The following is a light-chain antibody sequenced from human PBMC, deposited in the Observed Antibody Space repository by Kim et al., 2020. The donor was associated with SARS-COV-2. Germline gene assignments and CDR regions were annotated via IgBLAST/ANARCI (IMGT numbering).Light chain of an antibody. CDR2: SAS. V-gene: IGKV1D-12*01. CDR1: QDISSW. CDR3: QQANSFPLG. J-gene: IGKJ4*01. Sequence: DIQMTQSPSSVSASVGDRVTITCRASQDISSWLVWYQQKPGKAPKLLIHSASSLQTGVPSRFSGSGSGTDFTLTITSLQPEDFATYYCQQANSFPLGFGGGTKLEI.